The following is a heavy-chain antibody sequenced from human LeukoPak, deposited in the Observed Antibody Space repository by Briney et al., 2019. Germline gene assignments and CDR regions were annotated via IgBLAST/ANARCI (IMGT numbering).Heavy chain of an antibody. CDR1: GYTFTSYD. CDR3: ARGPEMGYELGIDY. D-gene: IGHD5-24*01. J-gene: IGHJ4*02. Sequence: ASVKVSCKASGYTFTSYDINWVRQATGQGLEWMGWMNPNSGNTGYAQKFQGRVTMTRNTSISTAYMELSGLRSEDTAVYYCARGPEMGYELGIDYWGQGTLVTVSS. V-gene: IGHV1-8*01. CDR2: MNPNSGNT.